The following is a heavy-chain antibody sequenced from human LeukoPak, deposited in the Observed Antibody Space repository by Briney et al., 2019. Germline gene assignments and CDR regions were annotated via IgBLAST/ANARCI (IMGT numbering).Heavy chain of an antibody. D-gene: IGHD5-18*01. CDR3: ARSPRGYSYEYYFDY. CDR2: IYYSGST. Sequence: SETLSLTCTVSGGSISSSYYWGWIRQPPGKGLEWIGSIYYSGSTYYNPSLKSRVTISVDTSKNQFSLKLSSVTAADTAVYYCARSPRGYSYEYYFDYWGQGTLVTVSS. CDR1: GGSISSSYY. V-gene: IGHV4-39*01. J-gene: IGHJ4*02.